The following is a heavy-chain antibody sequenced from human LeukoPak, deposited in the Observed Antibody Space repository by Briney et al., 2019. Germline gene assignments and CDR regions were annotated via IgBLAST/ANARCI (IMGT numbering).Heavy chain of an antibody. V-gene: IGHV1-2*02. D-gene: IGHD1-14*01. J-gene: IGHJ4*02. Sequence: ASVRVSCKTSGYTFTADYLYWVRQAPGLGLERMGWISTNSGDTRYADKFQGRVTMTRDKSISTAYMELSRLRSNDTAMYFCARLRVRKFDYWGQGTPVTVSS. CDR2: ISTNSGDT. CDR3: ARLRVRKFDY. CDR1: GYTFTADY.